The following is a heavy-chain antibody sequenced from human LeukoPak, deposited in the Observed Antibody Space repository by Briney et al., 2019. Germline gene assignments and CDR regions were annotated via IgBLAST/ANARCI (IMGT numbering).Heavy chain of an antibody. Sequence: PSETLSLTCAVSGGSISSSNWWSWVRQPPGKGLEWIGEIYHSGSTNYNPSLKSRVTISVDTSKNQFSLKLSSVTAADTAVYYCARHRSSGWSPFDYWGQGTLVTVSS. J-gene: IGHJ4*02. D-gene: IGHD6-19*01. CDR1: GGSISSSNW. CDR2: IYHSGST. CDR3: ARHRSSGWSPFDY. V-gene: IGHV4-4*02.